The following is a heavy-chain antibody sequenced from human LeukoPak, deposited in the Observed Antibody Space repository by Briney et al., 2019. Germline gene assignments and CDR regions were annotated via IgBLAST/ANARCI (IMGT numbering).Heavy chain of an antibody. J-gene: IGHJ4*02. CDR1: GLTFSTYA. Sequence: GRSLRLSCAASGLTFSTYAMHWVRQAPGKGLEWVAVTSYDGTNKYYADSVKGRFTISRDNSKNTLYLQMNSLRAGDTAVYYCARDAMVRGVIMNLFDYWGQGTLVTVSS. CDR2: TSYDGTNK. D-gene: IGHD3-10*01. V-gene: IGHV3-30-3*01. CDR3: ARDAMVRGVIMNLFDY.